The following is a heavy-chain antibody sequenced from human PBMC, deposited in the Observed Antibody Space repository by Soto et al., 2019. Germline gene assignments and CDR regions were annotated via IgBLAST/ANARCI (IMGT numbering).Heavy chain of an antibody. V-gene: IGHV3-48*01. CDR2: ITTSSKTI. J-gene: IGHJ4*02. Sequence: EVQLVDSGGGLVQPGGSLRLSCVASGFNFDSYIVDWVRQAPGKGLEWVSSITTSSKTIYYADSVKGRFTISRDNARNSLFLKMNSLRADDTAVYYCARNRGLYTGFDYWGQGTLVTVSS. CDR1: GFNFDSYI. CDR3: ARNRGLYTGFDY. D-gene: IGHD5-12*01.